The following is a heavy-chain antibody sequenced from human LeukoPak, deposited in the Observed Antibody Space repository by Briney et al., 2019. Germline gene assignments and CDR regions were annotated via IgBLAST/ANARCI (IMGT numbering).Heavy chain of an antibody. V-gene: IGHV1-58*02. CDR2: IVVGSGNT. Sequence: SVKVSCKAPGFTFTSSAMQWVRQARGQRLEWIGWIVVGSGNTNYAQKFQERVTITRDMSTSTAYMELSSLRSEDTAVYYCAADNDSSGYYDYWGQGTLVTVSS. J-gene: IGHJ4*02. CDR1: GFTFTSSA. D-gene: IGHD3-22*01. CDR3: AADNDSSGYYDY.